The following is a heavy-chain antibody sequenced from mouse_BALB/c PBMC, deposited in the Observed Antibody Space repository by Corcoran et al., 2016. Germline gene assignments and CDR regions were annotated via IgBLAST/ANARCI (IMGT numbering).Heavy chain of an antibody. CDR2: IYWDYDK. Sequence: QVTLKESGPGILQPSQTLSLTCSFSGFSLSTSGMGVSWIREPSGKGLEWLAHIYWDYDKRYNPSLKSRLTISKDTSSNQVFLKITSVDTADTATYYWARRAPFDTTASFDYGGQGTTLTVSS. CDR1: GFSLSTSGMG. D-gene: IGHD1-2*01. V-gene: IGHV8-12*01. CDR3: ARRAPFDTTASFDY. J-gene: IGHJ2*01.